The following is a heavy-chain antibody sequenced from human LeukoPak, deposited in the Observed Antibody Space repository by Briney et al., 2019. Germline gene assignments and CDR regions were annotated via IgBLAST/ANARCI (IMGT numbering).Heavy chain of an antibody. CDR2: INQSGST. Sequence: SETLSLTCAVYGGSFSGYYWSWIRQPPGKGLEWIGEINQSGSTNYNPSLKSRVTISVDTSKNQFSLKLSSVTAADTAVYYCARVGIDDYWGQGTLVTVSS. CDR1: GGSFSGYY. CDR3: ARVGIDDY. J-gene: IGHJ4*02. D-gene: IGHD1-26*01. V-gene: IGHV4-34*01.